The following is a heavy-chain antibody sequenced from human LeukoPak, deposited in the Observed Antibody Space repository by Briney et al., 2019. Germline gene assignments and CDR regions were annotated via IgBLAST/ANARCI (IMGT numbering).Heavy chain of an antibody. D-gene: IGHD3-16*02. V-gene: IGHV1-8*01. CDR1: GYTFTSYD. CDR2: MNPNSGNT. J-gene: IGHJ6*03. Sequence: AASVKVSCKASGYTFTSYDINWVRQATGQGLEWMGWMNPNSGNTGYAQKFQGRVTMTRNTSISTAYMELSSLRSEDTAVYYCARVGTFEGVIVGYYYYYMDVWGKGTTVTVSS. CDR3: ARVGTFEGVIVGYYYYYMDV.